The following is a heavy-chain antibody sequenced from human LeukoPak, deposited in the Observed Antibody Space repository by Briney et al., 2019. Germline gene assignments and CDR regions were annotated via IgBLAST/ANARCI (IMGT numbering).Heavy chain of an antibody. CDR1: GGSISSYY. CDR2: IYYSGST. J-gene: IGHJ4*02. V-gene: IGHV4-59*01. Sequence: SETLSLTCTVSGGSISSYYWSWIRQPPGKGLEWIGYIYYSGSTNYNPSLESRVTISVDTSKNQFSLKLSSVTAADTAVYYCARATFESGLYFDYWGQGTLVTVSS. D-gene: IGHD2-21*01. CDR3: ARATFESGLYFDY.